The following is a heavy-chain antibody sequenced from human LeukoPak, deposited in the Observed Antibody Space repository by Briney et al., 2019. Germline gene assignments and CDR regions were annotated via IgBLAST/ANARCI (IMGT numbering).Heavy chain of an antibody. V-gene: IGHV3-23*01. CDR2: ISGSGGST. CDR3: AKDPHPPNYDSSGYPGTHWDYYFDY. J-gene: IGHJ4*02. CDR1: GFTFSSYA. D-gene: IGHD3-22*01. Sequence: GGSLRLSCAASGFTFSSYAMSWVRQAPGKGLEWVSAISGSGGSTYYADSVKGRFTISRDNSKNTLYLQMNSLRAEDTAVYYCAKDPHPPNYDSSGYPGTHWDYYFDYWSQGTLVTVSS.